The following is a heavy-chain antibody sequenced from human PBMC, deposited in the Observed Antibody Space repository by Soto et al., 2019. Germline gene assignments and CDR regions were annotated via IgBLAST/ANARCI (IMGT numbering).Heavy chain of an antibody. V-gene: IGHV4-59*01. D-gene: IGHD5-18*01. CDR3: ARDNGYSYGYTLDH. CDR2: IYYSGST. CDR1: GGSISSYY. Sequence: SETLSLTCTVSGGSISSYYWSWIRQPPGKGLEWIGYIYYSGSTNYNPSLKSRVTISVDTSKNQFSLKLSSVTAADTAVYYCARDNGYSYGYTLDHWGQGTLVTIS. J-gene: IGHJ4*02.